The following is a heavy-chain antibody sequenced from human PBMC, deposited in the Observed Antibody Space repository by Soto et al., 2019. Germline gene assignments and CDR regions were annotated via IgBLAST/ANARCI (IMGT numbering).Heavy chain of an antibody. D-gene: IGHD2-15*01. CDR3: ARVIVVVAGTTHHYHFDY. Sequence: EVQLVESGGGLVQPGGSLRLSCAGSGFTFSDHYMDWVRQAPGKGLEWVGRSRNKTKGYTTEYAASVKGRFTMSRDESKSSLYLQMSSLKIEDTAVYYCARVIVVVAGTTHHYHFDYWGQGTLVTVSS. CDR2: SRNKTKGYTT. CDR1: GFTFSDHY. V-gene: IGHV3-72*01. J-gene: IGHJ4*02.